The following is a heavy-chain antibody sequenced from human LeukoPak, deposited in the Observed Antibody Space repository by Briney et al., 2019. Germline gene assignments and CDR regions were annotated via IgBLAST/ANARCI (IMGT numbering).Heavy chain of an antibody. Sequence: MPSETLSLTCTVSSASITSSPYYWGWIRQSPGKGLEWIGSISYSGTTYYNPSLLSRVTISVDTSKNHFSLKLSSVTAADTAVYYCAANSADYNTLGSSYKVWGQGTLVTVSS. J-gene: IGHJ4*02. D-gene: IGHD3-10*01. CDR2: ISYSGTT. CDR1: SASITSSPYY. CDR3: AANSADYNTLGSSYKV. V-gene: IGHV4-39*02.